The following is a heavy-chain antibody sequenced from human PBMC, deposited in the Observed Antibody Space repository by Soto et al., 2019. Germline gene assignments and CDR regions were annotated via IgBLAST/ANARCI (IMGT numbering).Heavy chain of an antibody. CDR3: ARYCSSTSCDHYFDY. Sequence: GASVKVSCKASGYSFTNYDISWVRQAPGQGLEWMGWISPYNGDTNYAQKLQGRVTMTTDTSTSTAYMELRSLRSDDTAVCYCARYCSSTSCDHYFDYWGEGTLVTVSS. CDR2: ISPYNGDT. J-gene: IGHJ4*02. V-gene: IGHV1-18*01. CDR1: GYSFTNYD. D-gene: IGHD2-2*01.